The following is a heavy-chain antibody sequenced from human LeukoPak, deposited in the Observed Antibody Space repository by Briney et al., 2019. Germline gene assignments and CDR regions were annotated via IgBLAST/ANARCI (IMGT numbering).Heavy chain of an antibody. Sequence: ASVKVSCKASGYTFTSYDINWVRQATGQGLEWMGWMNPNSGNTGYAQKFQGRVTMTRNTSTSTAYMELSSLRSEDTAVYYCARFRYSSSWLFDPWGQGTLVTVSS. J-gene: IGHJ5*02. CDR3: ARFRYSSSWLFDP. D-gene: IGHD6-13*01. V-gene: IGHV1-8*01. CDR1: GYTFTSYD. CDR2: MNPNSGNT.